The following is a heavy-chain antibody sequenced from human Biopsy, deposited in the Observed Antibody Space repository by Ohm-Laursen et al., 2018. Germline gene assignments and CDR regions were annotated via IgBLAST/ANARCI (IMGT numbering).Heavy chain of an antibody. CDR2: INSGCSYI. D-gene: IGHD6-19*01. CDR1: GFPFTGFS. V-gene: IGHV3-21*01. J-gene: IGHJ5*01. CDR3: AREQPALSGGGSWFDS. Sequence: SLRLSCAATGFPFTGFSIDWVWNAPGPGQEWVASINSGCSYIYYADSVMDRLTIFRDNTKNSLYLQMNSLRADDAAVYFCAREQPALSGGGSWFDSWGQGTLVIVSS.